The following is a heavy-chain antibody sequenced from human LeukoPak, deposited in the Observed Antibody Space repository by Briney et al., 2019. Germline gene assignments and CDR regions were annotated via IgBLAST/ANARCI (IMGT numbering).Heavy chain of an antibody. CDR2: VRYDGSNK. CDR3: AREELGYFDY. V-gene: IGHV3-33*01. D-gene: IGHD6-13*01. Sequence: GGSLRLSCAASGFTFSSYGMHWVRQAPGKGLEWVAVVRYDGSNKYYADSVKGRFTISRDNSKNTLYLQMNSLRAEDTAVYYCAREELGYFDYWGQGTLVTVSS. CDR1: GFTFSSYG. J-gene: IGHJ4*02.